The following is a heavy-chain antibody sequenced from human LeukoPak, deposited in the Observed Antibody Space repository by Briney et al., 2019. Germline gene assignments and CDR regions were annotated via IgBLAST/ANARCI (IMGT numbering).Heavy chain of an antibody. D-gene: IGHD1-1*01. V-gene: IGHV1-69*01. CDR2: IIPVFGTP. Sequence: SVKVSCKASGGTFSSYAISWVRQAPGQGLERMGGIIPVFGTPNYAQKFQGRVTITADESTSTAYMELSSLRSEDTAVYYCATYSVSIPGTTLSLSYGMDVWGHGTTVTVSS. CDR1: GGTFSSYA. J-gene: IGHJ6*02. CDR3: ATYSVSIPGTTLSLSYGMDV.